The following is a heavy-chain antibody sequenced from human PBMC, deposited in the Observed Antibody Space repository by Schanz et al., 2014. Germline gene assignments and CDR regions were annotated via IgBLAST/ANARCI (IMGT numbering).Heavy chain of an antibody. CDR1: TSIFNHAW. CDR3: ARGRVLES. CDR2: IKKDGSEK. J-gene: IGHJ5*02. V-gene: IGHV3-7*01. Sequence: EVQLVESGGGLVKPGGSLRLSCATSTSIFNHAWRSWVRQAPGKGLEWVANIKKDGSEKYYVDSVKGRFTISRDNAKNSLFLQMNSLRPEDTAVYYCARGRVLESWGQGTLVTVSS. D-gene: IGHD1-1*01.